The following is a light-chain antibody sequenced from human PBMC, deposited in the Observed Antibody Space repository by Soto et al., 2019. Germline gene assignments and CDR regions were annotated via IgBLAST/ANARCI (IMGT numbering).Light chain of an antibody. CDR3: QQRSNWPFLT. CDR2: DAS. CDR1: QSVRSY. V-gene: IGKV3-11*01. J-gene: IGKJ4*01. Sequence: EVVLTQSPATLSLSPGERATLSCRASQSVRSYLAWYQQKPGQAPRILIYDASYRATGIPARFSCSGSGTDFTLTISSLEPEDFAVYYCQQRSNWPFLTFGGGTKVEIK.